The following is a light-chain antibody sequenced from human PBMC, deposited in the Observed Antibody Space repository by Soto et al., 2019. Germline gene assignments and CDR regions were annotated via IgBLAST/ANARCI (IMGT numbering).Light chain of an antibody. Sequence: EIVLTQSPTTLSLSPGDSASLSCIFSQSVSSHLAWYQHKPGQPPRLLIYDASYRPTGVPGRFSGSGSGTDFTLTIGSLEPEDFAVYYCQQRSNWPPITFGQGTLLEIK. CDR3: QQRSNWPPIT. CDR2: DAS. J-gene: IGKJ5*01. V-gene: IGKV3-11*01. CDR1: QSVSSH.